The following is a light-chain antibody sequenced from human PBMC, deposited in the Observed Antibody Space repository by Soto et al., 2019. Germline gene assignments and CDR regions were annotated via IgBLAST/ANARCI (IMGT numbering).Light chain of an antibody. Sequence: EIVLTQSPGTLSLSPGERATLSCRASQSVSNNYLAWYQQKPGQAPRLLIYGASSRATGIPDRFSGSGSGTDFTLTISRLEPEDFAVYYCQQYGSSPITFGQGTLLEIK. CDR1: QSVSNNY. CDR3: QQYGSSPIT. J-gene: IGKJ5*01. V-gene: IGKV3-20*01. CDR2: GAS.